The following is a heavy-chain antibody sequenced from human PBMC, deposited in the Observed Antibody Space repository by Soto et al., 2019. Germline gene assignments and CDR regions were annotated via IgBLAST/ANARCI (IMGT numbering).Heavy chain of an antibody. V-gene: IGHV4-61*01. CDR3: VRLGNWFDP. J-gene: IGHJ5*02. CDR2: IYYSGST. D-gene: IGHD1-26*01. CDR1: GGSVSSGSYY. Sequence: QVQLQESGPGLVKPSETLSLTCTVSGGSVSSGSYYWSWIRQPPGKGLEWIGYIYYSGSTNYNPSLKSRVTISVDTSKNQFSLKLSSVTAADTAVYYCVRLGNWFDPWGQGTLVTVSS.